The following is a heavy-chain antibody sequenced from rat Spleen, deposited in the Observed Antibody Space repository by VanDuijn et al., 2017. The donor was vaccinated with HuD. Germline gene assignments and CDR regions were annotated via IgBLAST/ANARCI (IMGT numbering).Heavy chain of an antibody. V-gene: IGHV3-3*01. CDR1: EYSITSSYR. CDR2: INSAGST. CDR3: ARPTEGIAWFVY. J-gene: IGHJ3*01. Sequence: VQLQESGPGLVKPSQSLSLTCSVTEYSITSSYRWNWIRQFPGNKLEWMGYINSAGSTNYNPSLKSRISITRDTSKNQFFLQVNSVTAEDTATYYCARPTEGIAWFVYWGQGTLVTVSS. D-gene: IGHD1-11*01.